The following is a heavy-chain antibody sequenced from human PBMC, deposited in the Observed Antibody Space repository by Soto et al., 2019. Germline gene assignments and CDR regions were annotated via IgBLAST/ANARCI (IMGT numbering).Heavy chain of an antibody. D-gene: IGHD3-9*01. Sequence: PSETLSLTCTVSGGSISSYYWSWIRQPPGKGLEWIGYIYYSGSTNYNPSLKSRVTISVDTSKNQFSLKLSSVTAADTAVYYCARFDGRYWGQGTLVTVSS. CDR2: IYYSGST. CDR3: ARFDGRY. CDR1: GGSISSYY. V-gene: IGHV4-59*01. J-gene: IGHJ4*02.